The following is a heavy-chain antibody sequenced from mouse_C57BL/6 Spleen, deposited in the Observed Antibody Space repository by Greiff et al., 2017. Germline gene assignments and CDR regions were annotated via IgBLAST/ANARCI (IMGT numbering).Heavy chain of an antibody. CDR1: GFNIKDDY. D-gene: IGHD1-1*01. V-gene: IGHV14-4*01. CDR3: TSYYSCAY. Sequence: EVQLQQSGAELVRPGASVKLSCTASGFNIKDDYMHWVKQRPEQGLEWIGWIDPENGDTEYASKFQGKATITADTSSNTAYLQLSSLTSEDTAVYYCTSYYSCAYWGQGTLVTVSA. J-gene: IGHJ3*01. CDR2: IDPENGDT.